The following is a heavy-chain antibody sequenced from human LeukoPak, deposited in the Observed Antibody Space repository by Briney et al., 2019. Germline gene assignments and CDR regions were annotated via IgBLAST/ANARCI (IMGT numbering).Heavy chain of an antibody. D-gene: IGHD3-9*01. Sequence: PGGSLRLSCAASGFTFSSYAMSWVRQAPGKGLEWVSAISGSGGSTYYADSVKGRFTISRDNSKNTLYLQMNSLGAEDTAVYYCAKDSGYYDILTGYPGGDWFDPWGQGTLVTVSS. V-gene: IGHV3-23*01. CDR3: AKDSGYYDILTGYPGGDWFDP. CDR2: ISGSGGST. J-gene: IGHJ5*02. CDR1: GFTFSSYA.